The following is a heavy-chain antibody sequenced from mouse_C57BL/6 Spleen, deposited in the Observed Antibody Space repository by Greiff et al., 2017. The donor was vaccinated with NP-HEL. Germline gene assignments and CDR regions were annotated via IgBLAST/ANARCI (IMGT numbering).Heavy chain of an antibody. J-gene: IGHJ2*01. Sequence: QVQLQQPGAELVKPGASVKLSCKASGYTFTSYWMQWVKQRPGQGLEWIGEIDPSDSYTNYNQKFKGKATLTVDKSSSTAYMQLSSLTSEDSAVYYCARRGGGDYWGQGTTLTVSS. V-gene: IGHV1-50*01. CDR1: GYTFTSYW. CDR3: ARRGGGDY. CDR2: IDPSDSYT.